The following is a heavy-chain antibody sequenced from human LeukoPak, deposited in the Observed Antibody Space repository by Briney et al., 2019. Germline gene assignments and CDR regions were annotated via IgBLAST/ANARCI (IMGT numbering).Heavy chain of an antibody. CDR3: ARDRGRRDSSGYYRYLY. Sequence: GASVKVSCKASGYTFTSYYIHWVRQAPGQGLEWMGIINPSGGSTSYAQKFQGRVTMTRDTSTSTVYMELSSLRSEDTAVYYCARDRGRRDSSGYYRYLYWGQGTLVTVSS. D-gene: IGHD3-22*01. CDR1: GYTFTSYY. J-gene: IGHJ4*02. CDR2: INPSGGST. V-gene: IGHV1-46*03.